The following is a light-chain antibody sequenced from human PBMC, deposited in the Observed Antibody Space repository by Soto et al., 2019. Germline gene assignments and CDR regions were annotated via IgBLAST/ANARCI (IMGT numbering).Light chain of an antibody. CDR3: KQYGSSEGT. V-gene: IGKV3-20*01. J-gene: IGKJ5*01. Sequence: EIVFTQSRGTLSMSPGARGPLSCTASPSLSSSSLAWYQQKPGQAPRLLIYGASIRATGIQDRFSGSGSGTDFTLTISRLEPEDLAVYYCKQYGSSEGTVGTGT. CDR1: PSLSSSS. CDR2: GAS.